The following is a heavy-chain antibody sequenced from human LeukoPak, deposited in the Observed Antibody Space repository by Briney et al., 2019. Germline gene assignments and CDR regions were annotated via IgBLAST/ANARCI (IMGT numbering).Heavy chain of an antibody. V-gene: IGHV1-2*02. CDR2: INPNSGGT. Sequence: ASVKVSCKASGYTFTGYYMHWVRQAPGQGLEWMGWINPNSGGTNYAQKFQGRVTMTRDTSISTAYMELSRLRSDDTAVYYCAREQVREGAFDIWGQGTMVTVSS. CDR1: GYTFTGYY. D-gene: IGHD5-24*01. CDR3: AREQVREGAFDI. J-gene: IGHJ3*02.